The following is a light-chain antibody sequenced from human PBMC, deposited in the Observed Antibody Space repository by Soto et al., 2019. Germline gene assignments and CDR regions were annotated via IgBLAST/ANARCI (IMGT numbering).Light chain of an antibody. J-gene: IGKJ4*01. V-gene: IGKV3-11*01. CDR1: QSVSSY. Sequence: EIVLTQSPATLSLSPGERATLSCRASQSVSSYLAWYQQKPGQAPRLLIYDASNRATGIPARFSGSGSGTDFTLTISSLEPEDFAVYYCQQRSNWPTNTFGGGTKVAIK. CDR2: DAS. CDR3: QQRSNWPTNT.